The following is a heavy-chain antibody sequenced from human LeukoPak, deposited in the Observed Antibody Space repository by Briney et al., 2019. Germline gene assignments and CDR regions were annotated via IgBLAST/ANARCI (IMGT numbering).Heavy chain of an antibody. CDR3: ARVSRDSSGYVGVDDAFDI. Sequence: SQTVSLTCTVYGGSISSGGYYWSWLRQHPGKGLEGLGYTYYSGSTYYNPSLKSRVTISEATSNNEFSRELSSVTAADTAVYYCARVSRDSSGYVGVDDAFDIWGQGTMVTVSS. CDR1: GGSISSGGYY. D-gene: IGHD3-22*01. J-gene: IGHJ3*02. CDR2: TYYSGST. V-gene: IGHV4-31*03.